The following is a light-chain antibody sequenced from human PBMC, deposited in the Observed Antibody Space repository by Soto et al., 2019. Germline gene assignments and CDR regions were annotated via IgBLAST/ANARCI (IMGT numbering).Light chain of an antibody. Sequence: DIQMTQSPSSLSASVGDRVTITCRASQYIDKYISWYQHKPPKAPKLLIYATSTLQSGVPRRFSGSGFGTDFTLTISSLQFEDFATYYCQQSYTSPTFGQGTKVEIK. CDR1: QYIDKY. V-gene: IGKV1-39*01. CDR2: ATS. J-gene: IGKJ1*01. CDR3: QQSYTSPT.